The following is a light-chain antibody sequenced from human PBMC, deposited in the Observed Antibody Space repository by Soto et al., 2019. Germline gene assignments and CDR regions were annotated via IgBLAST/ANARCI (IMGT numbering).Light chain of an antibody. J-gene: IGKJ3*01. CDR2: GAS. V-gene: IGKV3-20*01. CDR3: QQYGASPFP. CDR1: QTINYSY. Sequence: EIVLTQSPGTLSLSPGERATLSCRASQTINYSYLAWYQQKPGQAPRLLIYGASSRATGIPDRFSGRGSGTDFTLTIIRLEPEDFAVYYCQQYGASPFPFGPGTKVDIK.